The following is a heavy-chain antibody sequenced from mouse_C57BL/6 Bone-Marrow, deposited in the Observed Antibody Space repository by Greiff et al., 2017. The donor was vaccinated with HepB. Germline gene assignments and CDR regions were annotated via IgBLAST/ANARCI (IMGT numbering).Heavy chain of an antibody. CDR3: ASPSTGTGK. CDR2: IYPRSGNT. D-gene: IGHD4-1*01. Sequence: VQLQQSGAELARPGASVKLSCKASGYTFTSYGISWVKQSTGQGLEWIGEIYPRSGNTYYNEKFKGKATLTVDTSSSTACMELRSLTSEDSAVYFCASPSTGTGKWGQGTTLTVSS. CDR1: GYTFTSYG. V-gene: IGHV1-81*01. J-gene: IGHJ2*01.